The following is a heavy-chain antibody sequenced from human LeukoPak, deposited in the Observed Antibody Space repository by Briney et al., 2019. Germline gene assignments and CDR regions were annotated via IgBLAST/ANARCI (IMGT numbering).Heavy chain of an antibody. D-gene: IGHD5-18*01. CDR2: INSDGSIT. J-gene: IGHJ4*02. V-gene: IGHV3-74*01. CDR3: ARDLQLWLLYS. Sequence: GGSLRLSCAASGFTFSSYWMHWVRPAPGKGLVWVSRINSDGSITSYADSVKGRFTISRDNAKNTLYLQMNSLRAEDTAVYYCARDLQLWLLYSWGQGTLVTVSS. CDR1: GFTFSSYW.